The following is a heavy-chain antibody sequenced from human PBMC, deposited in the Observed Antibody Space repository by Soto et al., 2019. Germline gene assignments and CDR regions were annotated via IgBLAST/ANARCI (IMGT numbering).Heavy chain of an antibody. CDR3: AFTVPLRSSPHSAFDY. D-gene: IGHD3-16*01. Sequence: EVQLVESGGGLVQPGGSLRLSCAASGFTFSNYGMYWVRLAPGKGLEWVAKIVRSGDGTYYAGSVKGRFTISRDNSKSTMCPPMNSLRGQDSAVYYCAFTVPLRSSPHSAFDYWGQRTLVAVSP. CDR1: GFTFSNYG. J-gene: IGHJ4*02. CDR2: IVRSGDGT. V-gene: IGHV3-23*04.